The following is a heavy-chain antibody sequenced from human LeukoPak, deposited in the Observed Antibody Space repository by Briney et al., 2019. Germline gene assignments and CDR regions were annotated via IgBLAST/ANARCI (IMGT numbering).Heavy chain of an antibody. V-gene: IGHV1-18*01. CDR2: ISAYNGNT. CDR1: GYTFTSYG. Sequence: ASVKVSCKASGYTFTSYGISWVRQAPGQGLEWMGWISAYNGNTNYAQKFQGRVTITADKSTSTAYMELSSLRSEDTAVYYCARGSRSSSSSKLFDYWGQGTLVTVSS. J-gene: IGHJ4*02. D-gene: IGHD6-6*01. CDR3: ARGSRSSSSSKLFDY.